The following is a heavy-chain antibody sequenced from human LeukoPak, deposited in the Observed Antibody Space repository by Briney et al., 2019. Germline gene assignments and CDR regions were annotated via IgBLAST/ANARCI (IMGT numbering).Heavy chain of an antibody. Sequence: GGSLGLSCAASGFTFNNYGMHWVRQAPGKGLEWVAVISYDGRNKHYPDSVKGRFTISRDISTDTLWLQMDSLRTEDTAVYYCAKGPLRGTAAAIDYWGQGTLVTVSS. CDR2: ISYDGRNK. CDR1: GFTFNNYG. V-gene: IGHV3-30*18. D-gene: IGHD2-2*01. J-gene: IGHJ4*02. CDR3: AKGPLRGTAAAIDY.